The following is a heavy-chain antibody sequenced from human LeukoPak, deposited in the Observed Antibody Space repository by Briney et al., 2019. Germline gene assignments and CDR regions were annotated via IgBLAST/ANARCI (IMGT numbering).Heavy chain of an antibody. J-gene: IGHJ4*02. CDR1: GLTFRSYA. V-gene: IGHV3-30-3*01. Sequence: GRSLRLSCAASGLTFRSYAMHWVRQAPGKGLEWVAVISYDGSNKYYADSVKGRFTISRDNSKNTLYLQMNSLRAEDTAVYYCASPGRGGPYYFDYWGPGTLVTVSS. CDR2: ISYDGSNK. D-gene: IGHD3-16*01. CDR3: ASPGRGGPYYFDY.